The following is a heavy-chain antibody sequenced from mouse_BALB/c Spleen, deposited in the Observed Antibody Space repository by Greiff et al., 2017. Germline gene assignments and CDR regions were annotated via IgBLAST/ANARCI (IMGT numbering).Heavy chain of an antibody. CDR1: GFAFSSYD. CDR3: ARSFLTGRGAWFAY. J-gene: IGHJ3*01. D-gene: IGHD4-1*01. CDR2: ISSGGGST. Sequence: EVMLVESGGGLVKPGGSLKLSCAASGFAFSSYDMSWVRQTPEKRLEWVAYISSGGGSTYYPDTVKGRFTISRDNAKNTLYLQMSSLKSEDTAMYYCARSFLTGRGAWFAYWGQGTLVTVSA. V-gene: IGHV5-12-1*01.